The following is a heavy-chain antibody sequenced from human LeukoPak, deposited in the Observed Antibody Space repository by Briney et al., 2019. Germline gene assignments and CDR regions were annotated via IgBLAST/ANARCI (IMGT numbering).Heavy chain of an antibody. CDR1: GFSFSTYD. Sequence: GGSLRLSCAASGFSFSTYDMHWVRQAPGQGPDWVSFIRSDGGTKYYADSVKGRFTISRDNSKNTLYLQMNSVRDEDTSVYYCATEKVRTGSAFDFWGQGTMVIVSS. J-gene: IGHJ3*01. V-gene: IGHV3-30*02. CDR3: ATEKVRTGSAFDF. CDR2: IRSDGGTK.